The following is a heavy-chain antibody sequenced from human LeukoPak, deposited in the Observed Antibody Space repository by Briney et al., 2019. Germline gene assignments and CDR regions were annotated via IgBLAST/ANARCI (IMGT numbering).Heavy chain of an antibody. V-gene: IGHV3-66*01. Sequence: PGGSLRLSCAASGFTFSSYSMNWVRQAPGKGLEWVSVIYSGGSTYYADSVKGGFTISRDNSKNTLYLQMNSLRAGDTAVYYCASVREWELRGALDYWGQGTLVTVSS. J-gene: IGHJ4*02. CDR3: ASVREWELRGALDY. CDR1: GFTFSSYS. D-gene: IGHD1-26*01. CDR2: IYSGGST.